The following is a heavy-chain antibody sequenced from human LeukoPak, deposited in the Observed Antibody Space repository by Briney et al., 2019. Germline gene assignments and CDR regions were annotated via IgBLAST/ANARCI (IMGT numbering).Heavy chain of an antibody. CDR2: ISGDGGST. D-gene: IGHD2-2*01. J-gene: IGHJ4*02. CDR1: GFVFNTYS. CDR3: AREQPAGSTDY. Sequence: PGGSLRLSCAASGFVFNTYSMHWVRQAPGKGLECVSAISGDGGSTYYANSVKGRFTISRDNSKNTLYLRMGSLRPDDTALYYCAREQPAGSTDYWGQGTLVTVSS. V-gene: IGHV3-64*01.